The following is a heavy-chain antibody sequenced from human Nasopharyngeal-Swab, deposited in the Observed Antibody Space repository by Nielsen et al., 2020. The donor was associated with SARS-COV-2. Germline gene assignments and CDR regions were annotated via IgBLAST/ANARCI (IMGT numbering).Heavy chain of an antibody. Sequence: ASVKVSCKASGYTFTSFAMHWVRQAPGQRLEWMGWINGGNGNTKYSQKFQGRVTITRDTSASTAYMELSSLRSEDTAVYYCARDFRQRWELLHYYYYYGMDVWGQGTTVTVSS. V-gene: IGHV1-3*01. D-gene: IGHD1-26*01. CDR2: INGGNGNT. CDR3: ARDFRQRWELLHYYYYYGMDV. J-gene: IGHJ6*02. CDR1: GYTFTSFA.